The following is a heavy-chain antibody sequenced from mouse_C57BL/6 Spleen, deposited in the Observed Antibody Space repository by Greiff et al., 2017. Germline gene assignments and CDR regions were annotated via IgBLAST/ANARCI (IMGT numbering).Heavy chain of an antibody. CDR2: IWSGGST. V-gene: IGHV2-2*01. Sequence: VQLKQSGPGLVQPSQSLSITCTVSGFSLTSYGVHWVRQSPGKGLEWLGVIWSGGSTDYNAAFISRLSISKDNSKSQVFFKMNSLQADDTAIYYCARNPPGSSYDVWYFDVWGTGTTVTVSS. J-gene: IGHJ1*03. CDR1: GFSLTSYG. D-gene: IGHD1-1*01. CDR3: ARNPPGSSYDVWYFDV.